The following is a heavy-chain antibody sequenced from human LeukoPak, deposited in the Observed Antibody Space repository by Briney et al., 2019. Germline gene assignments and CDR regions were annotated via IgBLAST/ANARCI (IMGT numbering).Heavy chain of an antibody. CDR3: AKGGQDFDFWRFDL. J-gene: IGHJ5*02. Sequence: PGGSLRLSCASSGFSFSDSAVSWVRHSPGEGLKWASSISDTGGRTYYADSVKGRFTITRDNSRNTVNLQMNGLRADDTARYYCAKGGQDFDFWRFDLWGQGILVIVSS. CDR1: GFSFSDSA. CDR2: ISDTGGRT. V-gene: IGHV3-23*01. D-gene: IGHD3-3*01.